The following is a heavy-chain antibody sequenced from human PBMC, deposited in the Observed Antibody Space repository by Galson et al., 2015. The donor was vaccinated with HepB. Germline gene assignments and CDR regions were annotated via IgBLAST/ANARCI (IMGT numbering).Heavy chain of an antibody. CDR2: ISAYNGNT. V-gene: IGHV1-18*01. Sequence: SVKVSCKASGYTFTRYGISWVRQAPGQGLEWMGWISAYNGNTNYAQKLQGRVTMTTDTSTSTAYMELRSLRSDDTAVYYCARDPLDIVVVPAATQEFDPWGQGTLVTVSA. D-gene: IGHD2-2*01. CDR3: ARDPLDIVVVPAATQEFDP. J-gene: IGHJ5*02. CDR1: GYTFTRYG.